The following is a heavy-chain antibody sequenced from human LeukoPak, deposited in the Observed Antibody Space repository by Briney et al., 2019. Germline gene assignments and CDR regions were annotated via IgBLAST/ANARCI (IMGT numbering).Heavy chain of an antibody. CDR2: IYYSGST. D-gene: IGHD3-10*01. J-gene: IGHJ6*03. CDR1: GGSISSYY. V-gene: IGHV4-59*01. Sequence: SETLSLTCTVSGGSISSYYWSWIRQPPGKGLEWIGYIYYSGSTNYNPSLKSRVTISVDTSKNQFSLKLSSVTAADTAVYYCARAIRGVIYYYYMDVWGKGTTVTVSS. CDR3: ARAIRGVIYYYYMDV.